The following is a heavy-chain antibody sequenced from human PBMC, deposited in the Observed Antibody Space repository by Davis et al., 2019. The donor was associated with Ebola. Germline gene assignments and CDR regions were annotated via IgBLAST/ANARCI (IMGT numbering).Heavy chain of an antibody. V-gene: IGHV3-48*02. CDR3: ATRRLPFDY. CDR2: ISSSSSTI. J-gene: IGHJ4*02. D-gene: IGHD6-25*01. Sequence: GESLKISCAASGFTFSSYGMHWVRQAPGKGLEWVSYISSSSSTIYYADSVKGRFTISRDNAKNSLYLQMNSLRDEDTAVYYCATRRLPFDYWGQGTLVTVSS. CDR1: GFTFSSYG.